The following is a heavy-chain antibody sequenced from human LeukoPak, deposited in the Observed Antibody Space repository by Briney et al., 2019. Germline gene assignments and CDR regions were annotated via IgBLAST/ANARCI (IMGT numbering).Heavy chain of an antibody. CDR2: INLNSGGT. V-gene: IGHV1-2*02. CDR3: ARAPITIFGVVITDAFDI. D-gene: IGHD3-3*01. Sequence: ASVKVSCKASGYTFTSYGISWVRQAPGQGLEWMGWINLNSGGTNYAQKFQGRVTMTRDTSISTAYMELSRLRSDDTAVYYCARAPITIFGVVITDAFDIWGQGTMVTVSS. J-gene: IGHJ3*02. CDR1: GYTFTSYG.